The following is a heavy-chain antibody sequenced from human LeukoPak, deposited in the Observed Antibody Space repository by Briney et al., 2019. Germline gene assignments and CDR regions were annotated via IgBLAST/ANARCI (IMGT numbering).Heavy chain of an antibody. D-gene: IGHD3-16*01. CDR3: ARRTTNSPLWGLGVFDI. Sequence: SETLSLTCNVSGGSISSSGYYWGWIRQPPGKGLEWIGSIYYSGSTYYNPSLKSRVVISVDTSKNQFSLNLSSVAAADTAVYYCARRTTNSPLWGLGVFDIWGQGTMVTVSS. CDR1: GGSISSSGYY. V-gene: IGHV4-39*01. J-gene: IGHJ3*02. CDR2: IYYSGST.